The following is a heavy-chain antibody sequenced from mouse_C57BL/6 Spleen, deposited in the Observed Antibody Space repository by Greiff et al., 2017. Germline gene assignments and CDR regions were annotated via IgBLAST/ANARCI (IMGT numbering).Heavy chain of an antibody. J-gene: IGHJ4*01. CDR1: GFTFSDYG. CDR2: ISSGSSTI. V-gene: IGHV5-17*01. D-gene: IGHD1-1*01. Sequence: EVMLVESGGGLVKPGGSLKLSCAASGFTFSDYGMHWVRQAPEKGLEWVAYISSGSSTIYYADTVKGRFTISRDNAKDTLFLQMTSLRSEDTARYYCARGITTVEAGAMDYWGQGTSVTVSS. CDR3: ARGITTVEAGAMDY.